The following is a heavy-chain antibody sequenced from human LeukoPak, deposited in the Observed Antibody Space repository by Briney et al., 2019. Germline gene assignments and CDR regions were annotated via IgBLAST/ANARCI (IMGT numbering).Heavy chain of an antibody. V-gene: IGHV3-53*01. CDR2: IYSGGNT. CDR3: ARDQPRGILTGYYRGSD. J-gene: IGHJ4*02. CDR1: GFTVSSNY. D-gene: IGHD3-9*01. Sequence: GGSLRLSCAASGFTVSSNYMSWVRQAPGKGLEWVSVIYSGGNTYYADSVKGRFTISRDNSKNTLYLQMNSLRAEDTAVYYCARDQPRGILTGYYRGSDWGQGTLVTVSS.